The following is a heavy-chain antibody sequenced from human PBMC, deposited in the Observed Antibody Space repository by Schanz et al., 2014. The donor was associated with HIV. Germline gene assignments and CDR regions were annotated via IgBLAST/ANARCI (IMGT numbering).Heavy chain of an antibody. J-gene: IGHJ4*02. CDR1: GFIFDDYA. CDR2: IWYDGSNE. Sequence: QVQLVESGGGVVQPGRSLRLSCAASGFIFDDYAMHWVRQAPGKGLEWVAVIWYDGSNECYADSVKGRFTISRDNSKNTLYLQMNSLTAEDTAVYYCASGGVGGQWVVKNLDYWGQGTLVTVSS. D-gene: IGHD6-19*01. V-gene: IGHV3-33*08. CDR3: ASGGVGGQWVVKNLDY.